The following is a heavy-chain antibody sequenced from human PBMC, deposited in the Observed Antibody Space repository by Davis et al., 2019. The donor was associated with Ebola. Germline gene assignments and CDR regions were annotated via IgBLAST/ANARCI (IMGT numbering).Heavy chain of an antibody. CDR2: IYYSGST. V-gene: IGHV4-31*03. Sequence: PSETLSLTCTVSGGSISSAGYYWSWIRQHPGKGLEWIGYIYYSGSTYYNPSLKSRVTISVDTSKNQFSLKLSSVTAADTAVYYCARERTLYGMDVWGKGTTVTVSS. CDR1: GGSISSAGYY. J-gene: IGHJ6*04. D-gene: IGHD1-14*01. CDR3: ARERTLYGMDV.